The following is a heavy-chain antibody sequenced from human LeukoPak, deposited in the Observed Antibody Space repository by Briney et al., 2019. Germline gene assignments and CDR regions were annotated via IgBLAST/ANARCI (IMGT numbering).Heavy chain of an antibody. CDR2: VYYSGST. D-gene: IGHD3-10*01. CDR3: ARYVGRDAHFDH. J-gene: IGHJ4*02. V-gene: IGHV4-61*01. CDR1: GGSVTNENYY. Sequence: SETLSLTCTVSGGSVTNENYYWSWIRQPPGKGLEWIAYVYYSGSTNNNPSLWSRLSISVDTSKNQFSLKLSSVTAADTAVYYCARYVGRDAHFDHWGQGTLVTVSS.